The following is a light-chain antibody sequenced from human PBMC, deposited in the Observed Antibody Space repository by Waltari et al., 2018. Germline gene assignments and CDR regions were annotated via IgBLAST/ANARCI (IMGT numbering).Light chain of an antibody. Sequence: KARQSVGTYLAWKQLLPGQSPRLLSYDAPYRATSIPARFSGSGSETDFTLTIGSLQPEYFAVYYCQQRRNWPLTFGGVTRVQI. CDR2: DAP. CDR1: QSVGTY. J-gene: IGKJ4*01. CDR3: QQRRNWPLT. V-gene: IGKV3-11*01.